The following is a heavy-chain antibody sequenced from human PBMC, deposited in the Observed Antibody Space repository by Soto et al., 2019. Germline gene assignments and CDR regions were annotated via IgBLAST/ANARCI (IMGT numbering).Heavy chain of an antibody. CDR3: VRHQRYSSGWSIDY. J-gene: IGHJ4*02. D-gene: IGHD6-19*01. CDR1: GGSINSANYY. Sequence: LSLTCTVSGGSINSANYYWGWIRQPPGKGLEWIGNVYYRGTTYYNPSLKGRVTISVDTSKNQFSLKLSSVTAADSAVFFCVRHQRYSSGWSIDYWGQGTPVTVSS. CDR2: VYYRGTT. V-gene: IGHV4-39*01.